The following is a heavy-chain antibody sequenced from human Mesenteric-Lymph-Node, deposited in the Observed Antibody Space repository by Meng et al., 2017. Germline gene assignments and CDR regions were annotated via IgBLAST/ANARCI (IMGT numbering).Heavy chain of an antibody. CDR3: ARRTTVVAFDI. CDR1: GGSISSGGYY. Sequence: SETLSLTCTVSGGSISSGGYYWSWIRQPPGKGLEWIGSIYHSGSTYYNPSLKSRVTISVDTSKNQFSLKLSSVTAADTAVYYCARRTTVVAFDIWGQGTVVTVSS. V-gene: IGHV4-39*07. J-gene: IGHJ3*02. CDR2: IYHSGST. D-gene: IGHD4-23*01.